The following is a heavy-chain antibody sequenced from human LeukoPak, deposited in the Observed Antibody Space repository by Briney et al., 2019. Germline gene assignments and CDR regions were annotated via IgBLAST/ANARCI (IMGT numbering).Heavy chain of an antibody. CDR3: AKDYGPYYYGSGSWAYYYYMDV. Sequence: SETLSLTCTVSGYSISSGYYWGWIRQPPGKGLEWIGSIYYSGSTYYNPSLKSRVTISVDTSKNQFSLKLSSVTAADTAVYYCAKDYGPYYYGSGSWAYYYYMDVWGKGTTVTISS. CDR1: GYSISSGYY. V-gene: IGHV4-38-2*02. CDR2: IYYSGST. J-gene: IGHJ6*03. D-gene: IGHD3-10*01.